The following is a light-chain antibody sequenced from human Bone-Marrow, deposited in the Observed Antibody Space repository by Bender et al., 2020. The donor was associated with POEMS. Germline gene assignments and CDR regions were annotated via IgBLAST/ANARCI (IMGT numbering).Light chain of an antibody. Sequence: QLVVTQSPPASASLGASVKLTCTLSSGHSNYAIAWHQQQPEKGPRYLMKVNSDGSHTKANGIPDRFSGSSSGAERYLIISSLQSEDEADYYCQTWGTGVVIFGGGTKLTVL. CDR1: SGHSNYA. CDR3: QTWGTGVVI. CDR2: VNSDGSH. V-gene: IGLV4-69*02. J-gene: IGLJ2*01.